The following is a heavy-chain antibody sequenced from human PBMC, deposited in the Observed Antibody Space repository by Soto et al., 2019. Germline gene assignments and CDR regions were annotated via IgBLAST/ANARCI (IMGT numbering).Heavy chain of an antibody. V-gene: IGHV1-69*13. J-gene: IGHJ4*02. CDR1: GGTFSSYA. Sequence: SVKVSCKASGGTFSSYAISWVRQAPGQGLEWMGGIIPIFGTANYAQKFQGRVTITADESTSTAYMELSSLRSEDTAVYYCARSGGLSFKDSSSWYDDSWGQGTLFTVSS. D-gene: IGHD6-13*01. CDR3: ARSGGLSFKDSSSWYDDS. CDR2: IIPIFGTA.